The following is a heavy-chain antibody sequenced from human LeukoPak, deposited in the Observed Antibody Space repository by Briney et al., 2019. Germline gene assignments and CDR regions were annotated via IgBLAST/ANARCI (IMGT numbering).Heavy chain of an antibody. CDR1: GFTFSSYG. V-gene: IGHV3-30*03. Sequence: GGSLRLSCAASGFTFSSYGMHWVRQAPGKGLEWVAVITFDGSTKYYADSVRGRFTISRDNPKNTVYLQMNSLRPEDTAVYYCARDLRGHYTFDYWGQGTLVTVSS. D-gene: IGHD2-2*02. J-gene: IGHJ4*02. CDR2: ITFDGSTK. CDR3: ARDLRGHYTFDY.